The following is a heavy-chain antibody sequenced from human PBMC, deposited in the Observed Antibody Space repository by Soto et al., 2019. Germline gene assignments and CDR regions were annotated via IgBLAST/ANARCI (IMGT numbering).Heavy chain of an antibody. D-gene: IGHD1-26*01. Sequence: QVQLVQSGAEVKKPGSSVKVSCKASGGDFSSYSINWVRQAPGQGLEWMGEIIPIFGTANYAQKFQGRVTITADESTSTAYMELSSLRSEDTAVYYCARDGGMHSGGIDYWGQGTLVTVSS. CDR2: IIPIFGTA. J-gene: IGHJ4*02. V-gene: IGHV1-69*01. CDR1: GGDFSSYS. CDR3: ARDGGMHSGGIDY.